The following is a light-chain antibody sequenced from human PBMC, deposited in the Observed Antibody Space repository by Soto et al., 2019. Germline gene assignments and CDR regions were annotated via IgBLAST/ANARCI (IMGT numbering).Light chain of an antibody. J-gene: IGLJ1*01. CDR1: SSNIGGNS. Sequence: QSVLTQPPSVSAAPGQKVTISCSGSSSNIGGNSVSWYQQLPGTAPKLLIYDDNKRPSGIPDRFSGSKSGTSATLGITGFQTGDEADYYCCSYVGSDSSFVFGSGTKSPS. CDR2: DDN. CDR3: CSYVGSDSSFV. V-gene: IGLV1-51*01.